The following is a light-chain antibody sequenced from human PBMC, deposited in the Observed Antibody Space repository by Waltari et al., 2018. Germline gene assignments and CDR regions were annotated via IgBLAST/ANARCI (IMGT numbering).Light chain of an antibody. V-gene: IGLV2-14*03. CDR2: DVT. J-gene: IGLJ2*01. Sequence: QSALTQPISVSGSPGQSITISCTGTYSDIGGYNYVSWYQQFPGEAPRLIIYDVTNRPSGVSSRCSGSKSGDTASLTISGLQTEDEADYYCSSYTSRSSLKLFGGGTKLTVL. CDR1: YSDIGGYNY. CDR3: SSYTSRSSLKL.